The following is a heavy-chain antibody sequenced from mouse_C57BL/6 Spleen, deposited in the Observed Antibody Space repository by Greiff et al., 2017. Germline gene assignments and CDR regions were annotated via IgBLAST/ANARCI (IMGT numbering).Heavy chain of an antibody. V-gene: IGHV1-64*01. CDR2: IHPNSGST. CDR1: GYTFTSYW. Sequence: QVQLQQPGAELVKPGASVKLSCKASGYTFTSYWMHWVKQRPGQGLEWIGMIHPNSGSTNYNEKFKSKATLTVDKSSSTAYMQLSSLTSEDSAVYDCARSTTTVVVPYAMDYWGQGTSVTVSS. CDR3: ARSTTTVVVPYAMDY. D-gene: IGHD1-1*01. J-gene: IGHJ4*01.